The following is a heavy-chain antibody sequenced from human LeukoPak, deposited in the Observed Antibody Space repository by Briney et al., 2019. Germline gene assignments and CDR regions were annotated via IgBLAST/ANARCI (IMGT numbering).Heavy chain of an antibody. CDR2: ISNSGNTI. CDR3: SAGEGYYDSSDYYSAWAFNV. Sequence: GGSLRLSCAASGFSFSDYYMSWIRQAPGKGLEWVSYISNSGNTIYYADSVKGRFTISRDNAKNSLYLQMNSLRAEDTAVYYCSAGEGYYDSSDYYSAWAFNVWGQGTMVTVSS. J-gene: IGHJ3*01. V-gene: IGHV3-11*04. CDR1: GFSFSDYY. D-gene: IGHD3-22*01.